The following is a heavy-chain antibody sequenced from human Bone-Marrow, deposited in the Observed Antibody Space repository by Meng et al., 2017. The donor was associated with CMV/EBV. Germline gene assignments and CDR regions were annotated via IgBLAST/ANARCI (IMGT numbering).Heavy chain of an antibody. J-gene: IGHJ5*02. CDR1: GYTFTGYY. CDR2: ISAYNGNT. Sequence: ASVKVSCKASGYTFTGYYMHWVRQAPGQGLEWMGWISAYNGNTNYAQKLQGRVTMTRNTSISTAYMELSSLRSEDTAVYYCARGPRTRPPGNWFDPWGQGTLVTVSS. CDR3: ARGPRTRPPGNWFDP. V-gene: IGHV1-8*02.